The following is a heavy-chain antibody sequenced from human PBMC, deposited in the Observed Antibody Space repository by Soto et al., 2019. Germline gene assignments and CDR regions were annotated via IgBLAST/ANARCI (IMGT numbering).Heavy chain of an antibody. J-gene: IGHJ4*02. CDR1: GSTFSNYG. CDR2: VWYDGTTK. Sequence: QVQLVEYGGGVGQPGTSLRLSCAASGSTFSNYGMHWVRQAPGKGLEWVAVVWYDGTTKFYPDSVKGRFTISRDNSNNTLYLQMNSLRVEDTAVYYCATVDNYYGSVFWGQGTLVTVSS. D-gene: IGHD3-10*01. CDR3: ATVDNYYGSVF. V-gene: IGHV3-33*01.